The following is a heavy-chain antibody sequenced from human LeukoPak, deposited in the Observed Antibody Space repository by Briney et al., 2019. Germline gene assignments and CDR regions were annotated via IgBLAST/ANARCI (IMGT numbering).Heavy chain of an antibody. V-gene: IGHV4-4*02. Sequence: KPLETLSLTCAVSTDSITSNWWSWVRQPPGKGLEWIGEVHKSGSTNYYPSLQSRVTISIDKSKNQIALELTSVTAADTAVYYCAKEIVGAPTPGAYWGQGILVTVSS. D-gene: IGHD1-26*01. CDR1: TDSITSNW. CDR2: VHKSGST. J-gene: IGHJ4*02. CDR3: AKEIVGAPTPGAY.